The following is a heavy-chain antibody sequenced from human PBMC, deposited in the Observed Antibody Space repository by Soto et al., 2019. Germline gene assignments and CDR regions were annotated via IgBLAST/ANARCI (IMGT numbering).Heavy chain of an antibody. Sequence: ASVKVYCKASGYTFTSYAMHWVRQAPGQGLEWMGWIHAGNGNTEYSQNFQGRVTITRDTSASTGYLELSSLTSKDTAVYYCARDPTGGCAAGIYYWSQGTLVTGSS. CDR1: GYTFTSYA. CDR3: ARDPTGGCAAGIYY. D-gene: IGHD6-13*01. CDR2: IHAGNGNT. V-gene: IGHV1-3*01. J-gene: IGHJ4*02.